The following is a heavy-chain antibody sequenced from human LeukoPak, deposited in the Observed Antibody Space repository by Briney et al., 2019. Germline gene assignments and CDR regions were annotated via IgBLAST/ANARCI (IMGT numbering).Heavy chain of an antibody. CDR1: GYTFTGYY. Sequence: ASVKVSCKASGYTFTGYYMHWVRQAPGQGLEWMGWINPNSGNTGYAQKFQGRVTMTRNTSISTAYMELSSLRSEDTAVYYCARGPTRYNWNPSTGYYYYYGMDVWGQGTTVTVSS. J-gene: IGHJ6*02. CDR3: ARGPTRYNWNPSTGYYYYYGMDV. CDR2: INPNSGNT. D-gene: IGHD1-1*01. V-gene: IGHV1-8*02.